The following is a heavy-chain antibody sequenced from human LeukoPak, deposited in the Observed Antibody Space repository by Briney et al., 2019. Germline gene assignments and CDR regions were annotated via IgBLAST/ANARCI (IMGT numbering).Heavy chain of an antibody. D-gene: IGHD2-2*01. CDR3: ARAIVVVPAAFDY. CDR1: GYTFTSYG. Sequence: LGASVKVSCKASGYTFTSYGISWVRQAPGQGLEWMGGISAYNGNTNYAQKLQGRVTMTTDTSTSTAYMGLRSLRSDDTAVYYCARAIVVVPAAFDYWGQGTLVTVSS. J-gene: IGHJ4*02. V-gene: IGHV1-18*01. CDR2: ISAYNGNT.